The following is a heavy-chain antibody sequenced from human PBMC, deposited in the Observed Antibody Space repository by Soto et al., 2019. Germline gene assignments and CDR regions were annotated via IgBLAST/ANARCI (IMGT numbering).Heavy chain of an antibody. D-gene: IGHD3-3*01. J-gene: IGHJ5*02. CDR2: NSAYNGNT. Sequence: ASVKVSCKASGYTFTSYGISWVRQAPGQGLEWMGWNSAYNGNTNYAQKLKGRVTMTTDTSTSTAYMELRSLRSDDTAVYYCARGGPYDFWSGYPDPNWFDPWGQGTLVTVSS. V-gene: IGHV1-18*01. CDR3: ARGGPYDFWSGYPDPNWFDP. CDR1: GYTFTSYG.